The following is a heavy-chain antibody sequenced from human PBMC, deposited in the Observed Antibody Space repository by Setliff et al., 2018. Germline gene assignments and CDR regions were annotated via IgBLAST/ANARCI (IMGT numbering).Heavy chain of an antibody. D-gene: IGHD3-16*01. CDR1: GFTFSNAW. Sequence: GGSLRLSCAASGFTFSNAWMNWVRQAPGKGLEWVGRIKGKTDGLTTDYAAPVKGRFTISRGDSKNTLYLQMNSLKTEDTALYYCTTDPSPTFGGVIGAAFDFWGQGTMVTVSS. V-gene: IGHV3-15*07. CDR2: IKGKTDGLTT. J-gene: IGHJ3*01. CDR3: TTDPSPTFGGVIGAAFDF.